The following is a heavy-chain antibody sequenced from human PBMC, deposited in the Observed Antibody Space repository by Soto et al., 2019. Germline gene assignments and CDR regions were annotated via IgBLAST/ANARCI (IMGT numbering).Heavy chain of an antibody. Sequence: EVQLLESGGDLVQPGRSLRLSCAASGLTFSNFAMRWVRQAPGKGLEWVSVISGGGGTTYYADSVKGRFTISRDNSKNTLYLQMDSLRAEDTALYYCAKAMSTPSRPRNYFDYWGQGTLVTVSS. CDR3: AKAMSTPSRPRNYFDY. CDR2: ISGGGGTT. D-gene: IGHD6-6*01. J-gene: IGHJ4*02. V-gene: IGHV3-23*01. CDR1: GLTFSNFA.